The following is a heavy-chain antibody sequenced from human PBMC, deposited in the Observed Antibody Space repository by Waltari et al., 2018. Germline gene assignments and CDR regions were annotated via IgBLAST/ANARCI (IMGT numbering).Heavy chain of an antibody. J-gene: IGHJ1*01. Sequence: EVQLLESGGGLVQPGGSLRLSCAASGFTFSSYAMSWVRQAPGKGLEWVSAISGSGGRTYYADSGKGRFTISRDNSKNTLYLQMNSLRAEDTAVYYCATAAGGSSGYYYVFQHWGQGTLVTVSS. CDR1: GFTFSSYA. CDR2: ISGSGGRT. CDR3: ATAAGGSSGYYYVFQH. V-gene: IGHV3-23*01. D-gene: IGHD3-22*01.